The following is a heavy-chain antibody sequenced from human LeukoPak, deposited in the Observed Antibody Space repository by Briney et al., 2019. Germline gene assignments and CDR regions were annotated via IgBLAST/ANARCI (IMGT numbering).Heavy chain of an antibody. J-gene: IGHJ6*03. CDR1: GFTFSRYW. CDR3: ARSGRGVDSFYFYMDV. D-gene: IGHD3-10*01. CDR2: IKHDGSEKQDGSEK. V-gene: IGHV3-7*01. Sequence: GGSLRLSCAASGFTFSRYWMSWVRQAPGKGLEWVANIKHDGSEKQDGSEKNYVDSVKGRFTISRDNAKNSLYLRMNSLRAEDTAVYYCARSGRGVDSFYFYMDVWGKGTTVTVSS.